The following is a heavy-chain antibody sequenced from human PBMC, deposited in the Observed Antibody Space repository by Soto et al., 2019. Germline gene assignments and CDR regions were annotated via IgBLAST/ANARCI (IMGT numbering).Heavy chain of an antibody. Sequence: QVQLVQSGAEVKKPGSSVKVSCKASGGTFSSYTISWVRQAPGQGLEWMGRIIPILGIANYAQKCQGRVKITANKYTSTASMELSRLRSEDTDVYYCARDDSVRAAAADWYFDLWGRGTLVTVSS. J-gene: IGHJ2*01. CDR2: IIPILGIA. CDR3: ARDDSVRAAAADWYFDL. D-gene: IGHD6-13*01. CDR1: GGTFSSYT. V-gene: IGHV1-69*08.